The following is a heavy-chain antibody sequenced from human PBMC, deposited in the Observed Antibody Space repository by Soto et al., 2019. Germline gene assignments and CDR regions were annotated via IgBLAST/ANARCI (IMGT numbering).Heavy chain of an antibody. CDR1: GYTFTRYT. D-gene: IGHD2-15*01. CDR2: INPDNGNT. CDR3: ARGIATGQLDP. Sequence: ASVKVSCKASGYTFTRYTMNWVRQAPGQRLEWMGWINPDNGNTKSSQKFQDRVIITRDTSASTAYMDLSSLRPEDTAVYYCARGIATGQLDPWGQGTLATVSS. V-gene: IGHV1-3*01. J-gene: IGHJ5*02.